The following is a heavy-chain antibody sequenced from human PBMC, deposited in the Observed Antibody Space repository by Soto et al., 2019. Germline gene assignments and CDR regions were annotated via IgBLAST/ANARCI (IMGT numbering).Heavy chain of an antibody. CDR2: ISYDGTNK. CDR1: GFTFSNYA. D-gene: IGHD2-21*02. CDR3: ARGHIVVVTAIGDAFDI. V-gene: IGHV3-30-3*01. J-gene: IGHJ3*02. Sequence: PGGSLRLSCAASGFTFSNYAMHWVRQAPGKGLEWVAVISYDGTNKYYAVSVKGRFTISRDNSKNTLYLQMNSLRAEDTAVYYCARGHIVVVTAIGDAFDIWGQGTVVTVSS.